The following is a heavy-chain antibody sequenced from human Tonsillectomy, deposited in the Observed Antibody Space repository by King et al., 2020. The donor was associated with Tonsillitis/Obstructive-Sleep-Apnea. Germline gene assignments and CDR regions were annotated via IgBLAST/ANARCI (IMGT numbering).Heavy chain of an antibody. Sequence: VQLVESGGGVVQPGRSLRLSCAASGFTFRNYAMHWVRQAPGKGLEWVAVISDDGSNKNYADSVKGRFTISRDNSKNTLYLQMNSLRPEDTAVYYCARDIQRQGHGNNWFPNWGQGTLVTVSS. J-gene: IGHJ5*02. CDR1: GFTFRNYA. D-gene: IGHD6-25*01. V-gene: IGHV3-30*04. CDR3: ARDIQRQGHGNNWFPN. CDR2: ISDDGSNK.